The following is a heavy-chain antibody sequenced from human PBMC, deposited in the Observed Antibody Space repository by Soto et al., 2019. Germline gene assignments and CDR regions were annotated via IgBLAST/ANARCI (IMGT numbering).Heavy chain of an antibody. J-gene: IGHJ4*02. Sequence: EVQLVESGGGLVQPGGSLRLSCAASGFTFSSYWMHWVRQAPGKGLVWVSRINSDGSSTSYAASVKGRFTISRDNAKNTLYLKMNSLRAEDTAVYYCARDLYSGGYSGYDLGYWGQGTLVTVSS. D-gene: IGHD5-12*01. V-gene: IGHV3-74*01. CDR1: GFTFSSYW. CDR2: INSDGSST. CDR3: ARDLYSGGYSGYDLGY.